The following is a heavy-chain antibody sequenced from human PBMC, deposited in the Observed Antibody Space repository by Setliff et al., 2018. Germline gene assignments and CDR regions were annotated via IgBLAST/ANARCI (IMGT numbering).Heavy chain of an antibody. CDR1: GDTFSSYA. J-gene: IGHJ5*02. Sequence: SVKVSCKASGDTFSSYAINWVRQAPGQGLEWMGGIIPIFGAANYAQKFQGRLTITTVGSTSTAYMELSSLRSEDTAVYYCARGHSSGWYDHWGQGTLVTVSS. V-gene: IGHV1-69*05. D-gene: IGHD6-19*01. CDR3: ARGHSSGWYDH. CDR2: IIPIFGAA.